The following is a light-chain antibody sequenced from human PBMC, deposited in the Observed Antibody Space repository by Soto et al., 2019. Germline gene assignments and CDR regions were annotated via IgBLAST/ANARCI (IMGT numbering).Light chain of an antibody. CDR2: KAS. J-gene: IGKJ1*01. CDR1: QSISTW. V-gene: IGKV1-5*03. Sequence: DIQMTQSPPTLSEYVGDRVTIICRASQSISTWLAWYQQKPGKAPNLLIYKASSLQSGVLSTFSGSGSGTEFTLTISSLQPDDVATYYCQQYDGFLWTFGQGTKVEIK. CDR3: QQYDGFLWT.